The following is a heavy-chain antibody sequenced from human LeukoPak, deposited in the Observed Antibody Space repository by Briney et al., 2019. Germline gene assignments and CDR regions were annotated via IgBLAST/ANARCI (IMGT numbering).Heavy chain of an antibody. J-gene: IGHJ5*02. Sequence: GASVEVSCKASGYTFTGYYMHWVRQAPGQGLEWMGWINPNSGGTNYAQKFQGRVTMTRDTSISTAYMELSRLRSDDTAVYYCARGLGHRYCSGGSCYWYGWFDPWGQGTLVTVSS. D-gene: IGHD2-15*01. CDR3: ARGLGHRYCSGGSCYWYGWFDP. CDR1: GYTFTGYY. CDR2: INPNSGGT. V-gene: IGHV1-2*02.